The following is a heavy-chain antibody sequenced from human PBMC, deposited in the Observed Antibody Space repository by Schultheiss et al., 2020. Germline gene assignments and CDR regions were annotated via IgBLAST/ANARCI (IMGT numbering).Heavy chain of an antibody. V-gene: IGHV5-51*01. D-gene: IGHD1-1*01. CDR3: ARRPSGLEPLLFDY. CDR2: IYPGDSDT. J-gene: IGHJ4*02. Sequence: GSLRLSCKGSGYSFTSYWIGWVRQMPGKGLEWMGIIYPGDSDTSYSPSFQGQVTISADKSISTAYLQWSSLKASDTAMYYCARRPSGLEPLLFDYWGQGTLVTVAS. CDR1: GYSFTSYW.